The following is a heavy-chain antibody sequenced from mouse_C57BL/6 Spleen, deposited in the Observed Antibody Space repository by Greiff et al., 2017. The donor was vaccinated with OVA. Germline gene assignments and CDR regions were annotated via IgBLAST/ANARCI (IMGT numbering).Heavy chain of an antibody. CDR3: ARDYGSYYAMDY. CDR2: IYPGSGST. CDR1: GYTFTSYW. D-gene: IGHD1-1*01. V-gene: IGHV1-55*01. Sequence: VQLQQPGAELVKPGASVKMSCKASGYTFTSYWITWVKQRPGQGLEWIGDIYPGSGSTNYNGKFKSKATLTVDTSSSTAYMQLSSLTSEDSAVYYCARDYGSYYAMDYWGQGTSVTVSS. J-gene: IGHJ4*01.